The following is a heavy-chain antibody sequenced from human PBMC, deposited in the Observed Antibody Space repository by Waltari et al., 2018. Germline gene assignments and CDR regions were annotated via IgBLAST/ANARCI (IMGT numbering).Heavy chain of an antibody. Sequence: QVQLQESGPGLVKPSATLSLTCTVSGGSISRYYWSWIRQPPGKGLEWIGYIYYSGSTNYNPSLKSRVTISVDTSKNQFSLKLSSVTAADTAVYYCARGGSSWYGDAFDIWGQGTMVTVSS. D-gene: IGHD6-13*01. V-gene: IGHV4-59*01. CDR2: IYYSGST. J-gene: IGHJ3*02. CDR3: ARGGSSWYGDAFDI. CDR1: GGSISRYY.